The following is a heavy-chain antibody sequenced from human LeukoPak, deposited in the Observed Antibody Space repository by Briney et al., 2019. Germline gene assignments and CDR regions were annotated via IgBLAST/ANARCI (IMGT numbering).Heavy chain of an antibody. D-gene: IGHD2-2*02. Sequence: GGSLRLSCAASGFTVSSNYMSWVRQAPGKGLEWVSVIYSSGSTYYADSVKGRFTISRDNSKNTLYLQMNSLRAEDTAVYYCARADCSSTSCYTFDYWGQGTLVTVSS. CDR3: ARADCSSTSCYTFDY. CDR2: IYSSGST. V-gene: IGHV3-66*03. CDR1: GFTVSSNY. J-gene: IGHJ4*02.